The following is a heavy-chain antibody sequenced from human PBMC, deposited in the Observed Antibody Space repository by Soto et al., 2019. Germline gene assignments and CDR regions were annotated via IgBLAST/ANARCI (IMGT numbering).Heavy chain of an antibody. V-gene: IGHV3-66*01. J-gene: IGHJ1*01. CDR3: ARDPGAAEY. CDR2: IYSGGST. Sequence: EVQLVESGGGLVQPGGSLRLSCAASGFTVSTKYMSWVRQAPGKGLEWVSVIYSGGSTFYADSVRCRFTISRDNSKNTVNLQKNSLRAEDTAVYYGARDPGAAEYWGQGTLVTVSS. D-gene: IGHD7-27*01. CDR1: GFTVSTKY.